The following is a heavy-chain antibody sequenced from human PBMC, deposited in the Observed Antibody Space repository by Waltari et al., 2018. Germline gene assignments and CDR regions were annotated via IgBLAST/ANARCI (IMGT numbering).Heavy chain of an antibody. J-gene: IGHJ5*02. V-gene: IGHV1-8*01. Sequence: QVQLVQSGAEVKKPGASVKVSCKASGYTFTSYDINWVRQATGQGLEWMGWINPNSGNTGYAQKFQGRVTMTRNTSISTAYMELSSLRSEDTAVYYCARGDDYYDSSGYSNWFDPWGQGTLVTVSS. CDR2: INPNSGNT. D-gene: IGHD3-22*01. CDR3: ARGDDYYDSSGYSNWFDP. CDR1: GYTFTSYD.